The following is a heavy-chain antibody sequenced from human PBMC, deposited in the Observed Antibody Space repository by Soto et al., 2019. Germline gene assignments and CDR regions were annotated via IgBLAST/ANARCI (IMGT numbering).Heavy chain of an antibody. Sequence: ASVKVSCKASGYMFTSYYMNWVRQAPGQGLVWMGIIDPAGGSTDYAQKFQGRITMTRDTSTSTVYMELSSLRSDDTAMYYWGRRSAVTDNETCKPWGQGRLFTVSS. J-gene: IGHJ1*01. CDR3: GRRSAVTDNETCKP. CDR2: IDPAGGST. CDR1: GYMFTSYY. D-gene: IGHD4-17*01. V-gene: IGHV1-46*01.